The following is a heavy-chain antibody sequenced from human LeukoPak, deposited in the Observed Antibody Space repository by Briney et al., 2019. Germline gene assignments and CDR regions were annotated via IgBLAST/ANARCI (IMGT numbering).Heavy chain of an antibody. Sequence: PGGSLRLSCAASGFTFSSYAMSWVRQAPGKGLEWVSAISGSGGSTYYADSVKGRFTISRDNSKNTLYLQMNSLRAEDTAVYYCAKGKGVVFYYYMDVWGKGTTVTVSS. CDR1: GFTFSSYA. J-gene: IGHJ6*03. CDR3: AKGKGVVFYYYMDV. V-gene: IGHV3-23*01. D-gene: IGHD3-3*01. CDR2: ISGSGGST.